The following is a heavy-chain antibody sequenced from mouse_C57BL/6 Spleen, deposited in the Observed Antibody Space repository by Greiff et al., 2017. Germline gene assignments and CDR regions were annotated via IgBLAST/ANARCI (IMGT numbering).Heavy chain of an antibody. CDR1: GFTFSSYT. CDR3: AGRNYGSSDGGYAMDY. Sequence: EVMLVESGGGLVKPGGSLKLSCAASGFTFSSYTMSWVRQTPEKRLEWVATISGGGGNTYYPDSVKGRFTISRDNAKNTLYLQMSSLWSEDTALYYCAGRNYGSSDGGYAMDYGGQGTSVTVSS. J-gene: IGHJ4*01. V-gene: IGHV5-9*01. CDR2: ISGGGGNT. D-gene: IGHD1-1*01.